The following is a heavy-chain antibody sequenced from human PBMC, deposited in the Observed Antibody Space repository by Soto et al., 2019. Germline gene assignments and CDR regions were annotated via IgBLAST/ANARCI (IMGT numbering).Heavy chain of an antibody. CDR1: GYSFTSYW. D-gene: IGHD3-10*01. CDR2: IYPGDSDT. CDR3: ARRGGFGELSHYYYGMDV. V-gene: IGHV5-51*01. Sequence: EVQLVQSGAEVKKPGESLKISCKGSGYSFTSYWIGWVRQMPGKGLEWMGIIYPGDSDTRYSPSFQGQVTISADKSISTAYLQWSSLKASDPAMYYCARRGGFGELSHYYYGMDVWGQGTTVTVSS. J-gene: IGHJ6*02.